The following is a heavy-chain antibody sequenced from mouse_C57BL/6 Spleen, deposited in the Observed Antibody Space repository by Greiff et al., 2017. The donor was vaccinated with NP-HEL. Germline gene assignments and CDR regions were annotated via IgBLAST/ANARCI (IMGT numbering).Heavy chain of an antibody. D-gene: IGHD2-5*01. CDR2: INPGSGGT. CDR1: GYAFTNYL. V-gene: IGHV1-54*01. CDR3: ARGAYYSNSYAMDY. J-gene: IGHJ4*01. Sequence: VMLVESGAELVRPGTSVKLSCKASGYAFTNYLIEWVKQRPGQGLEWIGVINPGSGGTNYNGKFKGKATLTADKSSSTAYMQLSSLTSEDSAVYFCARGAYYSNSYAMDYWGQGTSVTVSS.